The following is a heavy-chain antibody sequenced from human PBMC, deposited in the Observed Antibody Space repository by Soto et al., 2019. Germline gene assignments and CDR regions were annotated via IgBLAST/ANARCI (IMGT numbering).Heavy chain of an antibody. CDR1: GGSFSGYY. Sequence: SETLSLTCAVFGGSFSGYYWSWIRQSPGKGLEWIGEINHTGSTNYNPSLKSRSTISVDTSKNQFSLKLNSVTAADTAVYYCATQAPYSSSPYYYYLDVWGKGTTVTVSS. D-gene: IGHD6-6*01. J-gene: IGHJ6*03. CDR2: INHTGST. V-gene: IGHV4-34*01. CDR3: ATQAPYSSSPYYYYLDV.